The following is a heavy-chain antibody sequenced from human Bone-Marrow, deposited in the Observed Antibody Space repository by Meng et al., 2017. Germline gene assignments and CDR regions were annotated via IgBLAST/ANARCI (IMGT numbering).Heavy chain of an antibody. Sequence: GESLKISCAASGVTFSSYWMSWVRQAPGKGLEWVANIKQDGSEKYYVDSVKGRFTISRDNAKNSLYLQMNSLRAEDTAVYYCASFPGQIRAIRKWLLLVWGQGTLVTVSS. CDR1: GVTFSSYW. CDR2: IKQDGSEK. CDR3: ASFPGQIRAIRKWLLLV. D-gene: IGHD3-22*01. J-gene: IGHJ4*02. V-gene: IGHV3-7*01.